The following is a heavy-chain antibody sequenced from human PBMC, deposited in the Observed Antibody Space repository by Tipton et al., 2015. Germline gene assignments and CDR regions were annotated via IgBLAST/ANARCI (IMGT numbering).Heavy chain of an antibody. Sequence: TLSLTCTVSGGSISSSNYYWGWIRQPPGKGLEWIGSIYYSGSTYYNPSLKSRVTISVDTSKNQFSLKLSSVTAADTAVYYCARHLYYYYYGMDVWGQGTTVTVSS. J-gene: IGHJ6*02. CDR1: GGSISSSNYY. CDR2: IYYSGST. V-gene: IGHV4-39*01. CDR3: ARHLYYYYYGMDV.